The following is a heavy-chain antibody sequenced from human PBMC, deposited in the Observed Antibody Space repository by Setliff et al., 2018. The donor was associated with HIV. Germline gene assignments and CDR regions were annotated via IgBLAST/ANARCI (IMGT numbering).Heavy chain of an antibody. CDR1: GGTFSSYT. J-gene: IGHJ4*02. V-gene: IGHV1-69*05. CDR2: INPIFGTA. Sequence: GASVKVSCKASGGTFSSYTINWVRQAPGQGLEWMGGINPIFGTANYAQKFQGRVTITTDESTSSAYMELSSLRSEDTALYYCARTREMVRGVITPAFDYWGLGTLVTFSS. CDR3: ARTREMVRGVITPAFDY. D-gene: IGHD3-10*01.